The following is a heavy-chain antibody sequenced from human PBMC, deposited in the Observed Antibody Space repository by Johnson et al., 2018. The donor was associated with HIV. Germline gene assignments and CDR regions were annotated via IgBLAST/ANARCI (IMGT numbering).Heavy chain of an antibody. CDR2: ISGSGGST. CDR3: ARAGSSSSGPRAFDI. Sequence: VQLVESGGGLVQPGGSLRLSCAASGFTFSSYAMSWVRQAPGKGLEWVSAISGSGGSTYYADSVKGRFTISRDNSKNTLYLQMNSLRAEDTAVYYGARAGSSSSGPRAFDIWCQGTMVTVSS. V-gene: IGHV3-23*04. CDR1: GFTFSSYA. J-gene: IGHJ3*02. D-gene: IGHD6-6*01.